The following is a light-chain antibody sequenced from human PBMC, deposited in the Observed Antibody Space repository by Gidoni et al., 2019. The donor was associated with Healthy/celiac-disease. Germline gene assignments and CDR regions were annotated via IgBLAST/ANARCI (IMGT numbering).Light chain of an antibody. CDR1: QSISSY. CDR3: QQSYSTPIT. Sequence: DIQMTQSPSSLSASVGDRVTITSRASQSISSYLNWYQQKPGKAPKLLIYAAASLQSGVPSSFSGSGSGTDFTLTISSLQPEDFATYYCQQSYSTPITFGQGTRLEIK. CDR2: AAA. V-gene: IGKV1-39*01. J-gene: IGKJ5*01.